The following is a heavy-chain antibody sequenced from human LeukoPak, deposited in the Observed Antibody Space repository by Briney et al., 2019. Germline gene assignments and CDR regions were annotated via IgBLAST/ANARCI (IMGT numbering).Heavy chain of an antibody. V-gene: IGHV3-30-3*01. J-gene: IGHJ4*02. Sequence: GGSLRLSCVASGLTFSKFAVHWVRQAPGKGLEWVAVISYDGASKYYGDSVKGRFTISRDNSIHTVYLQMNSLRPEDTAVYYCASDPPYSSGWYGLDYWGQGTLVTVSS. CDR3: ASDPPYSSGWYGLDY. CDR1: GLTFSKFA. D-gene: IGHD6-19*01. CDR2: ISYDGASK.